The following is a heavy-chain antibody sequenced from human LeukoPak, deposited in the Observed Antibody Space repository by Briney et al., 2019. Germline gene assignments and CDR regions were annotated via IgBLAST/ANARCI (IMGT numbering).Heavy chain of an antibody. CDR3: ARRVRTPFSTFDF. CDR1: GGSISSTTFY. CDR2: IYYSGST. V-gene: IGHV4-39*01. D-gene: IGHD3-3*01. J-gene: IGHJ4*02. Sequence: PSETLSLTCTVSGGSISSTTFYWGWIRQPPGKGLEWIGSIYYSGSTYNNPSLKSRVTISVATSKNQFSLNLSSVTAADTAVYYCARRVRTPFSTFDFWGQGTLVTVSS.